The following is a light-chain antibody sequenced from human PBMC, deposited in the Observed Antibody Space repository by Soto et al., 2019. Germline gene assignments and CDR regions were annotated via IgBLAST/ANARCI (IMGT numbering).Light chain of an antibody. CDR3: LHGYNFPLS. V-gene: IGKV1-6*01. Sequence: AIQMTQSPSSLSASVGDRVTITCRASKGSGNDLAWYQQRPGKAHKLLISAASSLQSGVPSRFSGSGSGTDFTINIIRLQPGDFSTYYCLHGYNFPLSCGGGTKVEIK. J-gene: IGKJ4*01. CDR2: AAS. CDR1: KGSGND.